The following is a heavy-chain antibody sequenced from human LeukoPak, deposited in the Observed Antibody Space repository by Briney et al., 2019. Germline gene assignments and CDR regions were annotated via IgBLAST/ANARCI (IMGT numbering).Heavy chain of an antibody. Sequence: SETLSLTCTVSGGSVSSGSYYWSWIRQPPGKGLEWIGYIYYSGSTNYSPSLKSRVTISVDTSKNQFSLKLSSVTAADTAVYYCAREVNSGCFDYWGQGTLVTVSS. V-gene: IGHV4-61*01. J-gene: IGHJ4*02. CDR2: IYYSGST. CDR3: AREVNSGCFDY. D-gene: IGHD5-12*01. CDR1: GGSVSSGSYY.